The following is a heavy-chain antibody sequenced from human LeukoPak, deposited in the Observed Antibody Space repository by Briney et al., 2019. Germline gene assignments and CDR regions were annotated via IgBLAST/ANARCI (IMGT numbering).Heavy chain of an antibody. CDR1: GFTFSNYW. CDR3: ARDSVFGIIIKSFDY. Sequence: SGGSLRLSCAASGFTFSNYWMSWVRQPPGKGLEWVANIKQDGSEKYYVDSVKGRFTIPRDNAKNSLYLQMNSLRAEDTAVYYCARDSVFGIIIKSFDYWGQGTLVTVSS. J-gene: IGHJ4*02. D-gene: IGHD3-3*01. V-gene: IGHV3-7*01. CDR2: IKQDGSEK.